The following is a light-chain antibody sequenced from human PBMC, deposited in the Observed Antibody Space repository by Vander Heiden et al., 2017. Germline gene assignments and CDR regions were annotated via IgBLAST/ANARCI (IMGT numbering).Light chain of an antibody. CDR2: NDS. V-gene: IGLV3-25*03. J-gene: IGLJ2*01. CDR3: QSADSSGTCL. CDR1: ALPKKF. Sequence: SYELTQPPSVSVSPGQTARITCSGDALPKKFAYWYQQKPGQAPVLVIYNDSERPSGIPERFSGSSSGTTVTLTISGVQAEDEADYYCQSADSSGTCLFGGGTKLTVL.